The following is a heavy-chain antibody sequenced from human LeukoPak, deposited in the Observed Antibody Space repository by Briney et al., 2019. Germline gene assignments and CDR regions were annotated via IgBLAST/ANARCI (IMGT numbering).Heavy chain of an antibody. CDR2: IWYDGTNR. CDR1: GFVFSSYA. V-gene: IGHV3-33*08. J-gene: IGHJ3*02. Sequence: GGSLRLSCAASGFVFSSYAMNCVRQTPGKGLGWVAVIWYDGTNRYYADSVKGRFTISRDNSKNTLYLQMNSMRAEDTAVYYCARDQDRAFDIWGQGTMVTVSS. CDR3: ARDQDRAFDI.